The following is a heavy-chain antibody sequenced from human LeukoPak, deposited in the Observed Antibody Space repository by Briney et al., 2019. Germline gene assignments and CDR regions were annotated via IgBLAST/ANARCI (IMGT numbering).Heavy chain of an antibody. CDR1: GFTFSSYA. CDR3: AKVPVFSLTISEVVTDDAFDI. V-gene: IGHV3-23*01. J-gene: IGHJ3*02. CDR2: ISGSGGAT. D-gene: IGHD3-3*01. Sequence: GGSLRLSCAASGFTFSSYAMSWVRQAPGKGLEWVSAISGSGGATYYGDCVKGRFTISRDNSKNTLYLQMNNLRAEDTAVYYCAKVPVFSLTISEVVTDDAFDIWGQGTIVTVSS.